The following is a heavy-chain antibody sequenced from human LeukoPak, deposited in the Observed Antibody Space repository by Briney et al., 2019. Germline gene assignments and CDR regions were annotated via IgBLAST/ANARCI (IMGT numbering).Heavy chain of an antibody. D-gene: IGHD2-2*03. CDR1: GFTFSSYS. CDR3: AKVDIVVGSYDY. V-gene: IGHV3-21*04. J-gene: IGHJ4*02. Sequence: GGSLRLSCAASGFTFSSYSMNWVRQAPGKGLEWVSSISSSSSYIYYADSVKGRFTISRDNSKNTLYLQMNSLRAEDTAVYYCAKVDIVVGSYDYWGQGTLVTVSS. CDR2: ISSSSSYI.